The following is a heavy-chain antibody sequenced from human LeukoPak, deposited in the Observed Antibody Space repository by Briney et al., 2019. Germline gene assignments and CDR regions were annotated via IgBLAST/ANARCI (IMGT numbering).Heavy chain of an antibody. Sequence: SVKVSCKASGGTFSSYSISWVRQAPGQGLEWMGGIIPIFDTADYAQKFQGRVTITADESTSTAYMELSSLRSEGTAVFYCARISLGAIWGYYYGVDVWGQGNTVTVSS. J-gene: IGHJ6*02. D-gene: IGHD1-26*01. CDR2: IIPIFDTA. V-gene: IGHV1-69*13. CDR1: GGTFSSYS. CDR3: ARISLGAIWGYYYGVDV.